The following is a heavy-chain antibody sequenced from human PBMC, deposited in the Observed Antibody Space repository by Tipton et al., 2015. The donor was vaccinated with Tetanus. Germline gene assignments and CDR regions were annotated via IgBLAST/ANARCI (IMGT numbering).Heavy chain of an antibody. Sequence: AGLVKPSETLSLTCAVYGGSFSGYYWSWIRQPPGKGLEWIGEINHSGSTNYNPSLKSRVTISVDTSKNQFSLKLSSVTAADTAVYYCARLRYSYGYFDYWGQGTLVTVSS. D-gene: IGHD5-18*01. CDR3: ARLRYSYGYFDY. V-gene: IGHV4-34*01. J-gene: IGHJ4*02. CDR1: GGSFSGYY. CDR2: INHSGST.